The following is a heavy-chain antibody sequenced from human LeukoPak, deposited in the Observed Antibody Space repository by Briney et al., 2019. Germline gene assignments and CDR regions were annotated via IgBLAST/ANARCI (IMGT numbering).Heavy chain of an antibody. Sequence: GASVKVSCKASGYTFTNYDINWVRQATGQGLEWMGWMNPNSGNTGYSQKFQGGVTMTRDTSISTAYMELSRLRSDDTAVYYCARGITMVRGVIKNWFDPWGQGTLVTVSS. CDR1: GYTFTNYD. V-gene: IGHV1-8*01. CDR2: MNPNSGNT. J-gene: IGHJ5*02. CDR3: ARGITMVRGVIKNWFDP. D-gene: IGHD3-10*01.